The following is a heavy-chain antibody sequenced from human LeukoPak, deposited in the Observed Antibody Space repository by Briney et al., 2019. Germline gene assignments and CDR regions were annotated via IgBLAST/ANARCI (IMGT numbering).Heavy chain of an antibody. D-gene: IGHD7-27*01. CDR2: IKSKIDGETT. Sequence: GGSLRLSCAASGFTFSNAWMSWVRRAPGKGLEWVGRIKSKIDGETTAYAAPVKGGFTISRDDSKNTLFLQLKSVRTEDTAVYFCCRHWGQWGHGTHVTVSS. V-gene: IGHV3-15*01. CDR3: CRHWGQ. CDR1: GFTFSNAW. J-gene: IGHJ4*01.